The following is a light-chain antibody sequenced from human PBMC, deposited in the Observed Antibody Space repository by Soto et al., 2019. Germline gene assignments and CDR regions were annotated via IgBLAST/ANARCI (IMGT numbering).Light chain of an antibody. CDR3: QQYNNWPKT. CDR1: QSVSSN. CDR2: GAS. Sequence: EIVMTQSPATLSVSPGERATLSCRASQSVSSNLAWYQQKPGQAPRLLIYGASTSATGIPARFSGSGSGTDFTLTISSLQSEDFEVYYCQQYNNWPKTCGQGNKVEIK. V-gene: IGKV3-15*01. J-gene: IGKJ1*01.